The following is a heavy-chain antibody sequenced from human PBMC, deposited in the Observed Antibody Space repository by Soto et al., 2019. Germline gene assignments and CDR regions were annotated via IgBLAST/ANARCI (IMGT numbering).Heavy chain of an antibody. Sequence: PSETLSLTPTGSCGSLSPSRCHQGWIRQPPGKGLEWIASIKYSGTTFYTPSLKSRVTLSVDTSKNQFALKLSSVTAAETAVYYCARHGITGSYYDAFDIWGQGTMVTVSS. D-gene: IGHD1-26*01. J-gene: IGHJ3*02. CDR2: IKYSGTT. CDR1: CGSLSPSRCH. V-gene: IGHV4-39*01. CDR3: ARHGITGSYYDAFDI.